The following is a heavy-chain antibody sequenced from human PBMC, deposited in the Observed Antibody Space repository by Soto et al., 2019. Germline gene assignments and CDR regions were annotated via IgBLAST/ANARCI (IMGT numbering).Heavy chain of an antibody. CDR3: ARERSRYDRSGYYRPDY. J-gene: IGHJ4*02. Sequence: QVQLVQSGAEVKKPGSSVKVSCKVSGDTFSTYSISWVRQAPGQGLEWLGGIIPILGIPSYAQRFQDRVTITADKSTSTAYMELSSLRSEDTAVYYCARERSRYDRSGYYRPDYWGQGTLVTGSS. CDR1: GDTFSTYS. V-gene: IGHV1-69*09. CDR2: IIPILGIP. D-gene: IGHD3-22*01.